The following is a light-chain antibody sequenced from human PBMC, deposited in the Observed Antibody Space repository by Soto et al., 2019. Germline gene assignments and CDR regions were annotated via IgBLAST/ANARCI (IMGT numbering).Light chain of an antibody. Sequence: QSALTQPRSVSGSPGQSVTTSCTGTSSVIGAYNYVSWYQQHPGKVPKLMLYDVSKRPSGVPDRFSGSKSGNTASLTISGLQADDEADYYCCSYAGAYIYVFATGTKVTVL. J-gene: IGLJ1*01. CDR2: DVS. CDR3: CSYAGAYIYV. V-gene: IGLV2-11*01. CDR1: SSVIGAYNY.